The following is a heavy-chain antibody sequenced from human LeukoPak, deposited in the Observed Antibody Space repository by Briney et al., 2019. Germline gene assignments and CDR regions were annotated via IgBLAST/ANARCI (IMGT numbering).Heavy chain of an antibody. V-gene: IGHV4-39*01. Sequence: SEALSLTCTVSGGSISSSQYYCAWIRQPPGKGLEWIGRIYYSGNTYCIPSLKSRVTISVDTSKNQFSLNLNSVTAADPAEYYCGRQALETARGVTRVNWFDPWGQGILVIVSS. CDR3: GRQALETARGVTRVNWFDP. D-gene: IGHD3-10*01. J-gene: IGHJ5*02. CDR2: IYYSGNT. CDR1: GGSISSSQYY.